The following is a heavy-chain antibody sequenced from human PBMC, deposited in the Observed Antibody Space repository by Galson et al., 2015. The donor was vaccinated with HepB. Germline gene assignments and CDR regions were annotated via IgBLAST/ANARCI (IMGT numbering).Heavy chain of an antibody. D-gene: IGHD3-16*01. J-gene: IGHJ5*02. CDR3: VKEGAWFGGDWFDP. V-gene: IGHV3-23*01. CDR1: GRDFAGYV. CDR2: INGRGSNR. Sequence: SLRLSCAASGRDFAGYVMTWVRQRPGKGLEWVATINGRGSNRNYAESVKGRFSISRDNSKNTLFLEMSSLRAEDTAVYYCVKEGAWFGGDWFDPWGQGTLVIVS.